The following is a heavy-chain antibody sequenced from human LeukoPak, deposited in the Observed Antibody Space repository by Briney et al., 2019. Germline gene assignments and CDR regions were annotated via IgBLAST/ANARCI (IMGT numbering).Heavy chain of an antibody. CDR1: GYSISNGYY. J-gene: IGHJ3*02. CDR2: IFESGST. V-gene: IGHV4-38-2*01. D-gene: IGHD3-16*01. Sequence: PSETLSLTCAVSGYSISNGYYWGWVRQPPGKGLEWIATIFESGSTYYSPSLKSRAAISVDTSRNQFSLKLSSVTAADTAVYFCARHSQWGIIPWAFDIWGQGTMVTVSS. CDR3: ARHSQWGIIPWAFDI.